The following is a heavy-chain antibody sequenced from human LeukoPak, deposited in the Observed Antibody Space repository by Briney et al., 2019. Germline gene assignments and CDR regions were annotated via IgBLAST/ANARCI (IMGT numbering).Heavy chain of an antibody. J-gene: IGHJ4*02. D-gene: IGHD3-10*01. V-gene: IGHV3-48*04. Sequence: GRSLRLTCAASGFTFSSYWMSWVRQAPGKGLEWVSYISDSGSTIYYADSVKGRFTISRDNVKNSLYLQMNGLRAEDTAVYYCAREMEGDYGSGTFFDLWGQGNMVTVSS. CDR2: ISDSGSTI. CDR1: GFTFSSYW. CDR3: AREMEGDYGSGTFFDL.